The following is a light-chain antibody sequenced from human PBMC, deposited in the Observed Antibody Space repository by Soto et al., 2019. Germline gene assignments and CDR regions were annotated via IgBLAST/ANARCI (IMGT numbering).Light chain of an antibody. V-gene: IGKV3-20*01. CDR3: QQYGSSSIT. CDR1: QSVIGNL. CDR2: GAS. J-gene: IGKJ5*01. Sequence: IVLTQSPGTLSLYPGERATLSCRATQSVIGNLLAWYQQKPGQAPRLLFYGASTRATGTPDRFSGSGSGTDFTLTISRLEPEDFAMYYCQQYGSSSITFGQGTRLEIK.